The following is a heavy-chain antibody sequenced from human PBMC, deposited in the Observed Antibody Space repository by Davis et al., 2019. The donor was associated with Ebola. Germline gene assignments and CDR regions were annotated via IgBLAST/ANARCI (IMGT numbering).Heavy chain of an antibody. D-gene: IGHD6-19*01. J-gene: IGHJ6*04. CDR1: GFTFSTYA. CDR2: IYSGGST. Sequence: GESLKISCAASGFTFSTYAMTWARQAPGKGLEWVSVIYSGGSTYYADSVKGRFTISRDNSKNTLYLQMNSLRAEDTAVYYCARDDAAVAGPQLYYYYGMDVWGKGTTVTVSS. CDR3: ARDDAAVAGPQLYYYYGMDV. V-gene: IGHV3-53*01.